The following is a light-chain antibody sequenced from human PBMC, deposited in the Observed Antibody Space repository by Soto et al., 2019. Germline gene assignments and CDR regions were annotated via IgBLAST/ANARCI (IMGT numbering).Light chain of an antibody. CDR3: QQYGRSPFT. J-gene: IGKJ3*01. CDR2: GAS. V-gene: IGKV3-20*01. Sequence: EIVLTQSPGTLSLSPGERATLSCRASQSVRSNNLAWYQQRPGQAPRVGIYGASTRATGIPERFSGSGSGTDFTLTISRLEPEDFAGYYCQQYGRSPFTFGPGTKVDIK. CDR1: QSVRSNN.